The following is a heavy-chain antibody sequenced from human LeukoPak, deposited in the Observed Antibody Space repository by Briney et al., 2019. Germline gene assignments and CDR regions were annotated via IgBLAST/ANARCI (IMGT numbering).Heavy chain of an antibody. Sequence: ASVKVSCKASGYTFTSYDINWVRQATGQGLEWMGWMNPNSGNTGYAQKFQGRVTMTRNTSISTAYMELSSLRSENTAVYYCGRNPCSSGYDYWGQGTLVTVSS. CDR2: MNPNSGNT. D-gene: IGHD6-19*01. CDR3: GRNPCSSGYDY. V-gene: IGHV1-8*01. CDR1: GYTFTSYD. J-gene: IGHJ4*02.